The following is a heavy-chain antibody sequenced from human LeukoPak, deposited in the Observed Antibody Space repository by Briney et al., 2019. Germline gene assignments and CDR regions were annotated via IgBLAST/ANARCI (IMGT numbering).Heavy chain of an antibody. Sequence: GGSLRLSCAASGFSFSSFAMTWVRQAPGKGLEWVSTIRSNGATAYNADSVKGRFTISRDNAKNTLYLQMNSLRSEDTAVYYCARDMYSSGWSYYFDHWGQGTLVTVSS. CDR2: IRSNGATA. CDR1: GFSFSSFA. J-gene: IGHJ4*02. D-gene: IGHD6-19*01. V-gene: IGHV3-23*01. CDR3: ARDMYSSGWSYYFDH.